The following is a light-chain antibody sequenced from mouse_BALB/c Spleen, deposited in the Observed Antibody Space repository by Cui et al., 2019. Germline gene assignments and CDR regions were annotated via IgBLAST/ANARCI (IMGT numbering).Light chain of an antibody. CDR3: QQLYSTPWT. V-gene: IGKV12-98*01. Sequence: DIQMTQSPASQSASLGESVTITCLASQTIGTWLAWYQQKPGKSPQLLIYAATSLADGVPSRFSGSGSGTKFSFKISSLQAEDVVSYYCQQLYSTPWTCGGGTKLEIK. J-gene: IGKJ1*01. CDR1: QTIGTW. CDR2: AAT.